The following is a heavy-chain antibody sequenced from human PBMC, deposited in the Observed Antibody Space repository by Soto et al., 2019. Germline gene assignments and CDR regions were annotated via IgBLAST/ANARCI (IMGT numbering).Heavy chain of an antibody. CDR1: CASIRIGGYS. J-gene: IGHJ4*02. V-gene: IGHV4-31*03. Sequence: LSLTCSVSCASIRIGGYSWSWLRQSPGKGLEWIGHIYYTGSTFYSPSLKSRLTISLDTSKNQFSLDLRSVTAADTAMYYCARIEMASIKWGRGTLVTVSS. CDR3: ARIEMASIK. CDR2: IYYTGST.